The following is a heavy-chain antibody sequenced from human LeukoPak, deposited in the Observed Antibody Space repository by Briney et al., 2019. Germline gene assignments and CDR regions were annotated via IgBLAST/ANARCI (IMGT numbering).Heavy chain of an antibody. Sequence: GGSLRLSCAASGFTFSSYSMNWVRQAPGKGLEWVSYISSSSSTIYYADSVKGRFTISRDNAKNSLHLQMNSLRAEDTAVYYCGGLDYYYYMDVWGKGTTVTVSS. CDR1: GFTFSSYS. CDR3: GGLDYYYYMDV. J-gene: IGHJ6*03. V-gene: IGHV3-48*01. CDR2: ISSSSSTI.